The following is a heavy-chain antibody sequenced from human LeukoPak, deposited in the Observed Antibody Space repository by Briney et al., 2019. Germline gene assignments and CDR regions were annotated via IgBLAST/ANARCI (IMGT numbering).Heavy chain of an antibody. V-gene: IGHV3-23*01. CDR2: VSGSGDNT. CDR3: ARGDGYNDAEYLQH. CDR1: GFTFSIYA. Sequence: GGSLRLSCATSGFTFSIYAMTWVRQAPEKGLQWVSTVSGSGDNTYYADSVKGRFTISRDNSKKTLYLQMNSLRVEDTAVYYCARGDGYNDAEYLQHWGQGTLVTVS. D-gene: IGHD5-24*01. J-gene: IGHJ1*01.